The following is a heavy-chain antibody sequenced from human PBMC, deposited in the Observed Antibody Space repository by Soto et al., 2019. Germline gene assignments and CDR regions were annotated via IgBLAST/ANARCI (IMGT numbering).Heavy chain of an antibody. CDR2: IYYSGIT. V-gene: IGHV4-59*01. J-gene: IGHJ6*02. D-gene: IGHD1-20*01. CDR1: VGSISSYY. Sequence: PSETMALTCTVSVGSISSYYGGWIRPPPGKGLEWIGYIYYSGITNYNPSLKSRVTISVDTSKNQFSLKLSSVTAADTAVYYCARYNSNYYYGMDIWGQGITVTVSS. CDR3: ARYNSNYYYGMDI.